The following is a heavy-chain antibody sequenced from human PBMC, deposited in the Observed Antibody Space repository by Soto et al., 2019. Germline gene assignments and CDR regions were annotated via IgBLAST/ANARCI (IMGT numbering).Heavy chain of an antibody. V-gene: IGHV1-69*01. CDR3: ASGASRWYPYSVAS. D-gene: IGHD6-13*01. Sequence: QAQVVQSGAEVRKPGSSVKLSCKASEGTFNSYAIAWVRQAPGQGLEWMGGIIPYYNTLNYAQKFQDRVTVTADDSTNTVYTALSRLISDDPAVYFCASGASRWYPYSVASWAQGTLVTVSS. J-gene: IGHJ4*02. CDR2: IIPYYNTL. CDR1: EGTFNSYA.